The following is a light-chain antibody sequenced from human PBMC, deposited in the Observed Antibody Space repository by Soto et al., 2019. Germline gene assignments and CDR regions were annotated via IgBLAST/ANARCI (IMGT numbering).Light chain of an antibody. CDR1: YSDVGGYKH. Sequence: QSALTQPASVSASPGQSITISCIGSYSDVGGYKHVAWYQQYPGKAPKLIIYDATSRPSGISSRFSGSKSGNTASLTISGLQAEDEADYYCCSYVGARTYVFGTGTKVTVL. CDR2: DAT. CDR3: CSYVGARTYV. V-gene: IGLV2-14*01. J-gene: IGLJ1*01.